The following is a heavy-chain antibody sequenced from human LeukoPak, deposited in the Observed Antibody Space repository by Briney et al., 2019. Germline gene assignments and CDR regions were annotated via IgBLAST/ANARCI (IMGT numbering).Heavy chain of an antibody. CDR2: INHSGST. D-gene: IGHD6-13*01. J-gene: IGHJ5*02. Sequence: SETLSLTCAVYGGSFSGYYWSWIRQPPGKGLEWIGEINHSGSTNDNPSLKSRVTISVDTSKNQFSLKLSSVTAADTAVYYCARVGFSSSWYVSYWFDPWGQGTLVTVSS. CDR3: ARVGFSSSWYVSYWFDP. CDR1: GGSFSGYY. V-gene: IGHV4-34*01.